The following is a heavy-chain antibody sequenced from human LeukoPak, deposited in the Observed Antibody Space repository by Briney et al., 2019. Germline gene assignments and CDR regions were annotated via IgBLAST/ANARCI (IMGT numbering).Heavy chain of an antibody. CDR2: ISGSGGST. D-gene: IGHD3-22*01. CDR1: GFTFSSYA. CDR3: AKDGWLLPHYFDY. Sequence: QAGGPLRLSCAASGFTFSSYAMSWVRQAPGKGLEWVSAISGSGGSTYYADSVKGRFTISRDNSKNTLYLQMNSLRAEDTAVYYCAKDGWLLPHYFDYWGQGTLVTVSS. V-gene: IGHV3-23*01. J-gene: IGHJ4*02.